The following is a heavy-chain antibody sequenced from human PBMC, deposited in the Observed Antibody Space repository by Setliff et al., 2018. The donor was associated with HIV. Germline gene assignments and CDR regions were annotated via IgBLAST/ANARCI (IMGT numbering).Heavy chain of an antibody. CDR3: ARSLAYCSGGGCSSGNYYYMDV. V-gene: IGHV4-38-2*01. CDR2: MYHTGST. CDR1: GYSISSGCY. J-gene: IGHJ6*03. D-gene: IGHD2-15*01. Sequence: PSETLSLTCAVSGYSISSGCYWGWIRQPPGKGLEWIGSMYHTGSTYYNPSLKSRVTLSVDTSENQYSLKLTSLIAADTAVYYCARSLAYCSGGGCSSGNYYYMDVWGKGTTVTVSS.